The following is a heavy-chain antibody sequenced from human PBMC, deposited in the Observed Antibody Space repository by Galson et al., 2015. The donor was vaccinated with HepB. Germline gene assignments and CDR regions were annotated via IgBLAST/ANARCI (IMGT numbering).Heavy chain of an antibody. CDR1: GGSISNFY. CDR2: IDYSGST. D-gene: IGHD3-10*01. Sequence: ETLSLTCTVSGGSISNFYWSWIRQPPGKRLECIGYIDYSGSTNYNPSLKSRVTISVDTSKNQVSLKLISVTAADTAVYYCARIERGWSGELSAIDYWGQGTLVTVSS. CDR3: ARIERGWSGELSAIDY. J-gene: IGHJ4*02. V-gene: IGHV4-59*01.